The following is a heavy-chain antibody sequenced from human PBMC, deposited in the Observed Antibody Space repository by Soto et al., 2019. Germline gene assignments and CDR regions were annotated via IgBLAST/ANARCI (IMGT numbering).Heavy chain of an antibody. CDR2: IIPIFGTA. CDR1: GGTFSSYA. V-gene: IGHV1-69*13. D-gene: IGHD6-6*01. CDR3: AREVRQLAPPVYFDY. Sequence: SVKVSCKASGGTFSSYAISWVRQAPGQGLEWMGGIIPIFGTANYAQKFQGRVTITADESTSTAYMELSSLRSEDTAVYYCAREVRQLAPPVYFDYWGQGTLVTVSS. J-gene: IGHJ4*02.